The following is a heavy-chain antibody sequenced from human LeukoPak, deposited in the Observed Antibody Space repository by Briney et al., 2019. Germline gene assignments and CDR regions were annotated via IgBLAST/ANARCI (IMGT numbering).Heavy chain of an antibody. CDR1: GFTFSSYW. D-gene: IGHD6-19*01. J-gene: IGHJ4*02. CDR3: AKDGGSGWLLYYFDY. CDR2: INSDGSST. Sequence: GGSLRLSCAASGFTFSSYWMHWVRQAPGKGLVWVSRINSDGSSTSCADSVKGRFTISRDNAKNTLYLQMNSLRVEDTAVYYCAKDGGSGWLLYYFDYWGQGTLVTVSS. V-gene: IGHV3-74*01.